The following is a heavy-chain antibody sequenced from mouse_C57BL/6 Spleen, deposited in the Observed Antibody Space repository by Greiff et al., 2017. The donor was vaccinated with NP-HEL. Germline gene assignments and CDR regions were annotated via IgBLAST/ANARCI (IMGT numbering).Heavy chain of an antibody. V-gene: IGHV1-64*01. J-gene: IGHJ2*01. CDR2: IHPNSGST. CDR3: AREGVYYYGSSPCFDY. CDR1: GYTFTSYW. D-gene: IGHD1-1*01. Sequence: VQLHQPGAELVKPGASVKLSCKASGYTFTSYWMHWVKQRPGQGLEWIGMIHPNSGSTNYNEKFKSKATLTVDKSSSTAYMQLSSLTSEDSAVYYCAREGVYYYGSSPCFDYWGQGTTLTVSS.